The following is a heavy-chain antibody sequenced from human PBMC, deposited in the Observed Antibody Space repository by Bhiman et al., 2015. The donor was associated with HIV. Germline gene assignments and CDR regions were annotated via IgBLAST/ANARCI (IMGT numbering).Heavy chain of an antibody. D-gene: IGHD3-3*01. J-gene: IGHJ4*02. CDR3: AKELWSGYYVLDF. V-gene: IGHV3-30*04. Sequence: QVQLVESGGGVVQPGKSRRLSCAASGFTFSSSPMHWVRQAPGKGLEWVTVISYDGRKKYYADSVKGRFSISRDNSKNTLYLQMDSLRAEDTAVYYCAKELWSGYYVLDFWGQGTLVTVSS. CDR2: ISYDGRKK. CDR1: GFTFSSSP.